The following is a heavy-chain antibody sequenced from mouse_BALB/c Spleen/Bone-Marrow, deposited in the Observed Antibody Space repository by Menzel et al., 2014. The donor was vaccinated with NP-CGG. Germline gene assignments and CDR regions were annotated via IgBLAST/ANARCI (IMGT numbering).Heavy chain of an antibody. D-gene: IGHD4-1*01. Sequence: EVQLVASGAELVKPGASVKLSCTASGFNIKDTYMHWVKQRPEQGLGWIGRIDPANGNTKYDPKFQGKATITADTSSNTAYLQLSSLTSEDTAVYYCARWEYYAMDYWGQGTSVTVSS. V-gene: IGHV14-3*02. CDR3: ARWEYYAMDY. CDR2: IDPANGNT. CDR1: GFNIKDTY. J-gene: IGHJ4*01.